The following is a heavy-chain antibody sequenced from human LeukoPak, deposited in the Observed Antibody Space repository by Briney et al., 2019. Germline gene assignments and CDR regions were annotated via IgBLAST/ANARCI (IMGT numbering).Heavy chain of an antibody. Sequence: SETLSLTCTVSGGSISSSSYYWGWIRQPPGKGLEWIGSIYYSGSTYYNQSLKSRVTISVDTSKNQFSLKLSSVTAADTAVYYCARELGRQGFDYWGQGTLVTVSS. J-gene: IGHJ4*02. CDR2: IYYSGST. CDR1: GGSISSSSYY. V-gene: IGHV4-39*07. CDR3: ARELGRQGFDY. D-gene: IGHD7-27*01.